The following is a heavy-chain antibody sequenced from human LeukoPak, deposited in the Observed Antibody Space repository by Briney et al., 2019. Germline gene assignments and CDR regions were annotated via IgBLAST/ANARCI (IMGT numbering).Heavy chain of an antibody. Sequence: ASVKVSCKASGYTFTSYDINWVRQATGQGLEWMGWMNPNSGNTGYAQKFQGRVTITRNTSISTAYMELSSLRSEDTAVYYCVRDRDATRDDVRDYWGQGTLVTVSS. D-gene: IGHD2-21*02. J-gene: IGHJ4*02. V-gene: IGHV1-8*03. CDR1: GYTFTSYD. CDR2: MNPNSGNT. CDR3: VRDRDATRDDVRDY.